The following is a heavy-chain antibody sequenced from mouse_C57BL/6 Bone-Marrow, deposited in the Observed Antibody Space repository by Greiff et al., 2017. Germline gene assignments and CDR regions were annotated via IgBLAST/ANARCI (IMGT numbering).Heavy chain of an antibody. CDR3: ARARYWYFDV. V-gene: IGHV1-81*01. J-gene: IGHJ1*03. CDR2: IYHRSGNT. CDR1: GYTFTSYG. Sequence: QVQLQQSGAELARPGASVKLSCKASGYTFTSYGISWVKQRTGQGLEWIGEIYHRSGNTYYNEKFKGKATLTADKSSSTAYMELRSLTSEDSAVYFCARARYWYFDVWGTGTTVTVSS.